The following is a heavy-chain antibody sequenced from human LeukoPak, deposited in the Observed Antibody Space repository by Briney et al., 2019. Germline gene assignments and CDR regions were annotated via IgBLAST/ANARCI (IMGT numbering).Heavy chain of an antibody. D-gene: IGHD3-3*01. Sequence: PSETLSLTCTVSGGSISPYYWSWIRQPPGKGLEWIGYIYYSGSTNYNPSLKSRVTISVDTSKNQFSLKLSSVTAADTAVYYCARDSHYDFWSGSSYGMDVWGQGTTVTVSS. V-gene: IGHV4-59*01. CDR1: GGSISPYY. J-gene: IGHJ6*02. CDR2: IYYSGST. CDR3: ARDSHYDFWSGSSYGMDV.